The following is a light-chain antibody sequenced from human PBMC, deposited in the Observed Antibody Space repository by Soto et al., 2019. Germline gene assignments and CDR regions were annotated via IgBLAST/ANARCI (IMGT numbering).Light chain of an antibody. J-gene: IGKJ4*01. CDR2: QAS. V-gene: IGKV1-5*01. CDR1: QSVASW. CDR3: QQYNSYSLT. Sequence: DIQMTQSPSTLSASVGDRVTITCRASQSVASWLAWYQQKPGKAPKLLIFQASSLESGVPSRFSGSGSGTEFTLTINSLQADDFATYYCQQYNSYSLTFGGGTKVDIK.